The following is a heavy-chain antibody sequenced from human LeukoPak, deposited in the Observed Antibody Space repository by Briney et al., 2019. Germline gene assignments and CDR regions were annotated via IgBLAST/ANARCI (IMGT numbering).Heavy chain of an antibody. Sequence: PGGSLRLSCAASGFTFSSYSMNWVRQAPGKGLEWVSSISSSSSYIHYADSVKGRFTISRDNAKNSLYLQMNSLRAEDTAVYYCAREGGYSYGEFSYWGQGTLVTVSS. D-gene: IGHD5-18*01. J-gene: IGHJ4*02. V-gene: IGHV3-21*01. CDR3: AREGGYSYGEFSY. CDR2: ISSSSSYI. CDR1: GFTFSSYS.